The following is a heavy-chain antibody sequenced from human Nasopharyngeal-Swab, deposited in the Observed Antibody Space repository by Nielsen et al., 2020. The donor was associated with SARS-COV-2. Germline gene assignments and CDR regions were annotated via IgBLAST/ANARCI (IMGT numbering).Heavy chain of an antibody. V-gene: IGHV7-4-1*02. CDR3: ASHYDSSGYYYRFLGAFDI. Sequence: WVRQAPGQGLEWMGWINTNTGNPTYAQGFTGRFVFSLDTSVSTAYLQISSLKAEDTAVYYCASHYDSSGYYYRFLGAFDIWGQGTMVPSPQ. J-gene: IGHJ3*02. CDR2: INTNTGNP. D-gene: IGHD3-22*01.